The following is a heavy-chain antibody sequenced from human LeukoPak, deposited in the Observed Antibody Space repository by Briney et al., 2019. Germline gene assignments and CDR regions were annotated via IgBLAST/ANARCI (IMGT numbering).Heavy chain of an antibody. J-gene: IGHJ4*02. CDR2: ISGSGGST. CDR3: AKAQYDFWSGYYYFDY. CDR1: GFTFSSYA. Sequence: PGGSLRLSCAVSGFTFSSYAMRWVRQAPGTGLEWVSAISGSGGSTYYADSVKGRFTISRDNSKNTVYLQMNSLRAEDTAVYYCAKAQYDFWSGYYYFDYWGQGTLVTVSS. V-gene: IGHV3-23*01. D-gene: IGHD3-3*01.